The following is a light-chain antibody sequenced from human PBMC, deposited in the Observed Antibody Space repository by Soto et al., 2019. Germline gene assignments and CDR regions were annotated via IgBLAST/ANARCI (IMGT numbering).Light chain of an antibody. V-gene: IGKV3-15*01. Sequence: EIVMTQSAATLSLSPGERATLSCRASQGVSSNLAWYQQKRGQAPRLLIYGASTRATGIPARFSGSGSGTEFTLTISSLQSEDFAVYHCQQYNTLPLITFGQGTKVDI. CDR1: QGVSSN. J-gene: IGKJ1*01. CDR2: GAS. CDR3: QQYNTLPLIT.